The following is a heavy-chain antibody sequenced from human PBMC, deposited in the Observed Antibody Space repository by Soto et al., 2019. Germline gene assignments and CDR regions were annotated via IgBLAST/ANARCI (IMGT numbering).Heavy chain of an antibody. D-gene: IGHD2-21*01. Sequence: QVQLQESGPGLVKPSATLSLTCTVAGGSLTDHYWNWFRQSPGKGLHWIGYVYYSGGTNYNPSIKSRVNMSIDTSKNQFSLNLRSVTAADTAVYYCARGNDWKSSTFDIWGQGTMVSVSS. CDR3: ARGNDWKSSTFDI. CDR1: GGSLTDHY. J-gene: IGHJ3*02. V-gene: IGHV4-59*11. CDR2: VYYSGGT.